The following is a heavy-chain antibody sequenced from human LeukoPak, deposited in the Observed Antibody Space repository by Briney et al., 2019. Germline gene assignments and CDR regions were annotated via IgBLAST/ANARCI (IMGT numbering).Heavy chain of an antibody. J-gene: IGHJ4*02. CDR3: ARDLGSGSYVGY. Sequence: GPSLRLSCAASGFTFSSYWMHWVRQAPGKGLVWVSRINSDGSSTSYADSVKGRFTISRDNAKNALYLQMNSLRAEDTAVYYCARDLGSGSYVGYWGQGTLVTVSS. CDR1: GFTFSSYW. D-gene: IGHD3-10*02. CDR2: INSDGSST. V-gene: IGHV3-74*01.